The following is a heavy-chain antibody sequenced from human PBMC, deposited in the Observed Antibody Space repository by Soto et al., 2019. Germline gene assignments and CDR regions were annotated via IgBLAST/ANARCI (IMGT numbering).Heavy chain of an antibody. CDR1: GYSFTTYG. CDR3: AREGPAPYYYYGMDV. CDR2: ISAYNGNT. V-gene: IGHV1-18*01. Sequence: QVQLVQSGGEVKKPGASVKVSCKTSGYSFTTYGISWVRQAPGQGLEWMGWISAYNGNTNYAQKLQGKGTMTTDTSKSTAYMELRSLRSDDTAVYYCAREGPAPYYYYGMDVWGQGSTVTVSS. J-gene: IGHJ6*02.